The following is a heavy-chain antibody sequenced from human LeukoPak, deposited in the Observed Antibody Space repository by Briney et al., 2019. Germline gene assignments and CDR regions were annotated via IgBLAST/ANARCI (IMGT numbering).Heavy chain of an antibody. D-gene: IGHD5-18*01. CDR2: ISGSGGNT. CDR1: GFIFSNAW. J-gene: IGHJ5*02. Sequence: QAGGSLRLSCATSGFIFSNAWMSWVCQAPGKGLEWVSGISGSGGNTYYTDSVRGRLSISRDNSKNTLYLQMNSLRAEDTVIYYCAVDGYNYVGLDLWGQGTLVTVSS. CDR3: AVDGYNYVGLDL. V-gene: IGHV3-23*01.